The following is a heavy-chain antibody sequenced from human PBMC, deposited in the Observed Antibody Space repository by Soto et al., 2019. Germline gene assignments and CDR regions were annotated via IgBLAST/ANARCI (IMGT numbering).Heavy chain of an antibody. CDR2: IIPIFGTA. CDR1: GGTFSSYA. V-gene: IGHV1-69*13. Sequence: ASVKVSCKASGGTFSSYAISWVRQAPGQGLEWMGGIIPIFGTANYAQKFQGRVTITADESTSTAYMELSSLRSEDTAVYCCARSGIAAAGTFWYFDLWGRDTLVTVSS. CDR3: ARSGIAAAGTFWYFDL. J-gene: IGHJ2*01. D-gene: IGHD6-13*01.